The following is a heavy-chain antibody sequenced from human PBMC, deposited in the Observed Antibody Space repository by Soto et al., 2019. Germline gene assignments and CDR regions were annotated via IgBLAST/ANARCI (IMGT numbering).Heavy chain of an antibody. CDR1: GFSLSNARMG. V-gene: IGHV2-26*01. Sequence: QVTLKESGPVLVKPTETLTLTCTVSGFSLSNARMGVSWIRQPPGKALEWLAHIFSNDEKSYSTSLKSRLTISKDTSKSQVVLTMTNMDPVDTATYYGARILVEVGYCSGGSCLHDAFDIWGQGTMVTVSS. CDR3: ARILVEVGYCSGGSCLHDAFDI. CDR2: IFSNDEK. D-gene: IGHD2-15*01. J-gene: IGHJ3*02.